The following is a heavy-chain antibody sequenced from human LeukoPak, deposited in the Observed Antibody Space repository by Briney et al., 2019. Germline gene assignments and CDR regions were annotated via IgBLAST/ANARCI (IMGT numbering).Heavy chain of an antibody. V-gene: IGHV3-7*01. CDR1: GFTFSIYW. J-gene: IGHJ4*02. CDR2: IKEDGSEK. CDR3: ARERQNKDFWSGGDY. D-gene: IGHD3-3*01. Sequence: PGGSLRLSCAASGFTFSIYWMSWVRQAPGKGLEWVANIKEDGSEKYYVDSVKGRFTISRDNAKNSLNLQMNTLRPEDTAVYYCARERQNKDFWSGGDYWGQGTLVTVSS.